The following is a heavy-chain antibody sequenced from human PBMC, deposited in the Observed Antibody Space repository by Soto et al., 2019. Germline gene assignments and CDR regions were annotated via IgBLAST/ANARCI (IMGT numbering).Heavy chain of an antibody. Sequence: QITLKESGPTLVKPTQTLTVTCTFSCFSLSSSGVGVGWIRQPPVKALEWLALSYWEYDKRYSTSLKNKLTITKDTSKNQVVLTMPKMDPVVTATYYCAHRYYYGSGSYDYWGQGTLVTVSS. V-gene: IGHV2-5*02. CDR3: AHRYYYGSGSYDY. CDR1: CFSLSSSGVG. CDR2: SYWEYDK. J-gene: IGHJ4*02. D-gene: IGHD3-10*01.